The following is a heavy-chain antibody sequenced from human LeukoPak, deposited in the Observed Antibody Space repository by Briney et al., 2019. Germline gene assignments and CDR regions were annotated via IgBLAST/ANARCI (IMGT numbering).Heavy chain of an antibody. V-gene: IGHV3-53*01. CDR3: ATSKVGLTYDEHFQH. J-gene: IGHJ1*01. CDR1: GFAVSSNH. D-gene: IGHD1-26*01. CDR2: IFNGGST. Sequence: GGSLRLSCAASGFAVSSNHMNWVRQAPGKGLEWVSVIFNGGSTYYADSVKGRFTISRDNSKNTLYLQMNSLRAEDTAVYYCATSKVGLTYDEHFQHWGQGTLVTVSS.